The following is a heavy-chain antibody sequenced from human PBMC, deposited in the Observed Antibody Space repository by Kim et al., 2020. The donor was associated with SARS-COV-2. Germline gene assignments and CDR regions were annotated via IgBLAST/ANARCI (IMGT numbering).Heavy chain of an antibody. Sequence: NHHPSLQMRVTISLNTAKKQFSLKLSSVAAADTAVYYCARDGSNLPFDYWGQGTLVTVSS. V-gene: IGHV4-4*08. D-gene: IGHD2-8*01. CDR3: ARDGSNLPFDY. J-gene: IGHJ4*02.